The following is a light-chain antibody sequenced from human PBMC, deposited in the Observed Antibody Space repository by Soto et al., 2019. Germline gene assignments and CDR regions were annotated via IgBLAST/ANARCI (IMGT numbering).Light chain of an antibody. CDR1: SSDVGAYNY. V-gene: IGLV2-14*01. J-gene: IGLJ1*01. Sequence: QSAPTQPASVSGSPGQSITISCTGTSSDVGAYNYVSWYQQHPGKAPKLMIYEVYNRPSGVSIRFSGSKSGNTASLTISGLQAEDEADYYCSSDTSSSALYVFGTGTKVTVL. CDR3: SSDTSSSALYV. CDR2: EVY.